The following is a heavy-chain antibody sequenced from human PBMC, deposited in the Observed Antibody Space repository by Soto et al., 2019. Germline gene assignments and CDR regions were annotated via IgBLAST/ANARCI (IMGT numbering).Heavy chain of an antibody. D-gene: IGHD2-2*01. J-gene: IGHJ5*02. CDR3: ARDSSRSAARLLGKNNWFDP. V-gene: IGHV4-39*02. CDR2: IYYSGST. CDR1: GGSISSSTYY. Sequence: PSETLSLTCTVSGGSISSSTYYWGWIPRPPGKGLQWITSIYYSGSTYYSPCLKSRVGMSVDTSRNQISLKLTSVTAADTAIYYCARDSSRSAARLLGKNNWFDPWGQGTLVTVSS.